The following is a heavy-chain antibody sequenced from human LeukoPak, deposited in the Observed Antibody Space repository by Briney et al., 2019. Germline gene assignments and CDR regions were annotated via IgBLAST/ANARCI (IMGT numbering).Heavy chain of an antibody. CDR3: ACQPPTWAYFVY. V-gene: IGHV4-59*12. Sequence: SETLSLTCTVSGGSISSYYWSWIRQPPGKGLEWIGYIYSSGNTNYNPSLKSRVTISVDTSKNQFSLKLTSVSAADAAVYYCACQPPTWAYFVYWGQGTLVTVCS. CDR2: IYSSGNT. J-gene: IGHJ4*02. D-gene: IGHD1-26*01. CDR1: GGSISSYY.